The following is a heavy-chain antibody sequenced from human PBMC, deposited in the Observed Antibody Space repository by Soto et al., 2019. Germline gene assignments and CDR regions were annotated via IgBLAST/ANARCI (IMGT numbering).Heavy chain of an antibody. Sequence: PGGSLRLSCAASGFTFSSYWMSWVRQAPGKGLEWVANIKQDGSEKYYVDSVKGRFTISRDNAKNSLYLQMNGLRAEDTAVYYCARDMVLVGATTKQYYYYGMDVWGQGTTVTVSS. CDR1: GFTFSSYW. D-gene: IGHD1-26*01. J-gene: IGHJ6*02. CDR2: IKQDGSEK. CDR3: ARDMVLVGATTKQYYYYGMDV. V-gene: IGHV3-7*01.